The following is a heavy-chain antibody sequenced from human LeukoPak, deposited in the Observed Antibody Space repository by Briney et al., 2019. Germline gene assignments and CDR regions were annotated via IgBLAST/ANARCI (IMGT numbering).Heavy chain of an antibody. J-gene: IGHJ4*02. CDR3: ARALLGYCSSTSCPWDY. V-gene: IGHV3-11*01. D-gene: IGHD2-2*01. Sequence: GGSLRLSCAASGFTFSDYYMSWIRQAPGKGLEWISCISSSGGYIIYYADSVKGRFTISRDDAKNSLYLQMNSLRAEDTAVYYCARALLGYCSSTSCPWDYWGQGTLVTVSS. CDR2: ISSSGGYII. CDR1: GFTFSDYY.